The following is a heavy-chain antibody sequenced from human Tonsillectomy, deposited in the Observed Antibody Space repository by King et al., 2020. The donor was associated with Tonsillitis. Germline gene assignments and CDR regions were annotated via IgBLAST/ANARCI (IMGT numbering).Heavy chain of an antibody. CDR3: ASLPGESAGLG. J-gene: IGHJ4*02. CDR2: IKYEESEK. CDR1: GFTFSNYW. V-gene: IGHV3-7*03. Sequence: VQLVESGGGLVQPGGSLRLSCAASGFTFSNYWMSWVRQAPGKGLEWVANIKYEESEKYFGDSVRGRFSISRDNAKKSLYLQMSSLRVEDTAVYYCASLPGESAGLGWGLGTLVTVSS. D-gene: IGHD3-16*01.